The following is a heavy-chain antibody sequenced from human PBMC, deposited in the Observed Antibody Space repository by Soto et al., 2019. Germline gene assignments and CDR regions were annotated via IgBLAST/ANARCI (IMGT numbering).Heavy chain of an antibody. J-gene: IGHJ3*02. Sequence: GGSLRLSCAASGFDFSTYWMGWVRQAPGKGPEWVANIKEDGSEKHYADSLKGRFTISRDHTENTLYLQMNSLRAEDTAVYYCAKDPSGSYVDAFDIWGQGTMVTVSS. D-gene: IGHD1-26*01. CDR2: IKEDGSEK. CDR1: GFDFSTYW. CDR3: AKDPSGSYVDAFDI. V-gene: IGHV3-7*03.